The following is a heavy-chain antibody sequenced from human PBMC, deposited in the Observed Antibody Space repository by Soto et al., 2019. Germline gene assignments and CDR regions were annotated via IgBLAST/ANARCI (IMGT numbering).Heavy chain of an antibody. CDR2: IYSGGST. Sequence: HPGGSLRLSCAASGFTVSSNYMSWVRQAPGKGLEWVSVIYSGGSTYYADSVKGRFTISRDNSKNTLYLQMNSLRAEDTAVYYCASNYYGSGRPDYYYYGMDVWGQGTTVTVSS. D-gene: IGHD3-10*01. V-gene: IGHV3-66*01. CDR3: ASNYYGSGRPDYYYYGMDV. J-gene: IGHJ6*02. CDR1: GFTVSSNY.